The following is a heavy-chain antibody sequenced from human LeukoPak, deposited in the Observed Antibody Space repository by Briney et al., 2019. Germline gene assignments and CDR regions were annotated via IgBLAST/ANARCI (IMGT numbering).Heavy chain of an antibody. J-gene: IGHJ4*02. CDR1: GYTFTDYY. CDR2: INPDSGAT. D-gene: IGHD6-13*01. Sequence: ASVKVSCKASGYTFTDYYMHWVRQAPGQGLEWIGWINPDSGATKYAQKFQGRVTMTTDTTISTAYMELNRLRSDDTAVYYCASALNTPRSSWGQGTLVTVSS. CDR3: ASALNTPRSS. V-gene: IGHV1-2*02.